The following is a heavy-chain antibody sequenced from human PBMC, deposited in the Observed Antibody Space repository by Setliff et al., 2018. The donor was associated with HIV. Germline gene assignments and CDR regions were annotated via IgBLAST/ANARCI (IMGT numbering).Heavy chain of an antibody. Sequence: SETLSLTCTVSGYSVNSDYLWCWIRQPAGKGLEWIGHIYYSGSTYYNPSLKSRVTISVDTSKNHFSLKLSSVTAADTAVYYCARHWGSNWFLYYFDYWGQGTLVTVSS. V-gene: IGHV4-38-2*02. CDR1: GYSVNSDYL. D-gene: IGHD6-13*01. J-gene: IGHJ4*02. CDR3: ARHWGSNWFLYYFDY. CDR2: IYYSGST.